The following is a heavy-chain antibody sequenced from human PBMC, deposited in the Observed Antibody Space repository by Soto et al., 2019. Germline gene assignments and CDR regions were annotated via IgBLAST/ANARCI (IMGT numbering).Heavy chain of an antibody. CDR2: ISSSSYI. Sequence: GGSLRLSCAASGFTFSSYSMNWVRQAPGKGLEWVSSISSSSYIYYADSVKGRFTISRDNAKNSLYLQMNSLRDEDTAVYYCARDNLVGSSGIDYWGQGTLVTVSS. J-gene: IGHJ4*02. D-gene: IGHD3-22*01. CDR1: GFTFSSYS. V-gene: IGHV3-21*01. CDR3: ARDNLVGSSGIDY.